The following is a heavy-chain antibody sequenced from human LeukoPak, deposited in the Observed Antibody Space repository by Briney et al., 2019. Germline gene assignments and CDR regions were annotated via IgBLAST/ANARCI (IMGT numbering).Heavy chain of an antibody. CDR1: GGSISSSSYY. Sequence: SETLSLTCTVSGGSISSSSYYWGWIRQPPGKGLEWIGSIYYSGSTYYNPSLKSRVTISVDTSKNQFSLKLSSVTAADTAMYYCARRRPNFDVDYWGQGTLVTVSS. J-gene: IGHJ4*02. V-gene: IGHV4-39*01. CDR3: ARRRPNFDVDY. D-gene: IGHD3-9*01. CDR2: IYYSGST.